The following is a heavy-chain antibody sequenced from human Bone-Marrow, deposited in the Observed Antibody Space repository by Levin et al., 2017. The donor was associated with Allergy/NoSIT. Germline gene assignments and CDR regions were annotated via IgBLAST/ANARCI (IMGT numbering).Heavy chain of an antibody. CDR1: GFTFSNAW. J-gene: IGHJ3*02. CDR2: IKSKTDGGTT. CDR3: TTAVWDYDSSGYYYPGGYDAFDI. Sequence: GESLKISCAASGFTFSNAWMNWVRQAPGKGLEWVGRIKSKTDGGTTDYAAPVKGRFTISRDDSKNTLYLQMNSLKTEDTAVYYCTTAVWDYDSSGYYYPGGYDAFDIWGQGTMVTVSS. V-gene: IGHV3-15*07. D-gene: IGHD3-22*01.